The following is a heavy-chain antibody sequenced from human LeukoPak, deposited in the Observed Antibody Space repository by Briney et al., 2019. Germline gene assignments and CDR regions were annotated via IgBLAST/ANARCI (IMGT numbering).Heavy chain of an antibody. CDR3: ARRFCSGGSCYHNYYYYHMDV. J-gene: IGHJ6*03. Sequence: ASVKVSCKASGYTFTSYGISWVRQAPGQGLEWMGWINPNSGDTNYAQKFQGRVTMTRDTSINTAYMELSRLTSDDTAVYYCARRFCSGGSCYHNYYYYHMDVWGKGTTVSVSS. CDR2: INPNSGDT. CDR1: GYTFTSYG. D-gene: IGHD2-15*01. V-gene: IGHV1-2*02.